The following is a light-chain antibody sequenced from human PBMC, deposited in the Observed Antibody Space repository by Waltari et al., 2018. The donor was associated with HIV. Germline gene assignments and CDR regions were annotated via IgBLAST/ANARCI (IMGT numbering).Light chain of an antibody. CDR2: GKS. J-gene: IGLJ2*01. Sequence: QSVLTQPPSVSGAPGQRVTISCTGRSSNIGAGYDVHWYQQLPGTAPKLLIDGKSHRPSGVPERFSGAKSGTSVSLAITGLQAEDEADYYCQSYDSSLSGSVFGGGTKLTVL. CDR1: SSNIGAGYD. V-gene: IGLV1-40*01. CDR3: QSYDSSLSGSV.